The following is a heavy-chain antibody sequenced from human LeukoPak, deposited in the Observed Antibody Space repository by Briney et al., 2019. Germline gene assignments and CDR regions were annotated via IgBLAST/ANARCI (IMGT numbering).Heavy chain of an antibody. CDR1: GFSLTSSGVG. Sequence: SGPTLVKPTQTLTLTCTFSGFSLTSSGVGVGWIRQPPGKALEWIALLYWDVDKRYSPSLKSRLAITKDTSKNQVVLIMSAMDPVDTATYYCTHPPARGPWLIRFDYGGQGSRVTVTA. V-gene: IGHV2-5*02. CDR2: LYWDVDK. CDR3: THPPARGPWLIRFDY. J-gene: IGHJ4*02. D-gene: IGHD5-12*01.